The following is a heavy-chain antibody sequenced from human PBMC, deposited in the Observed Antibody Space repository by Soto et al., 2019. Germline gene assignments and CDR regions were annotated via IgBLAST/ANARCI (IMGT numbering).Heavy chain of an antibody. CDR2: IHHSGST. V-gene: IGHV4-59*08. D-gene: IGHD3-10*01. J-gene: IGHJ6*02. CDR1: GGSITSHY. Sequence: QVQLQESGPGLVKPSETLSLTCSVSGGSITSHYCSWFRQPPGKGLEWIGYIHHSGSTSYNPSLQSRGTKSVDTPKNQLSLKVNSVTAADTALYYCATQGFGPLQGLVDVWGPGTTVTVSS. CDR3: ATQGFGPLQGLVDV.